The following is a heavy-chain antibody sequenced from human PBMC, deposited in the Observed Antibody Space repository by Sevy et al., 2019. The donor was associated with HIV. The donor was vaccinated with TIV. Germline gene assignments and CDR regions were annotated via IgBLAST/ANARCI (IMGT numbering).Heavy chain of an antibody. V-gene: IGHV4-59*12. Sequence: SETLSLTCTVSGGSITSFYWNWIRQPPGKGLEWIATIYYNGHINYNPSLKSRVTFSLDTSKNQFSLRLSSVTAADTAMYYCAGEDAWGRGYSWGQGTLVTVSS. CDR3: AGEDAWGRGYS. CDR1: GGSITSFY. D-gene: IGHD1-26*01. J-gene: IGHJ4*02. CDR2: IYYNGHI.